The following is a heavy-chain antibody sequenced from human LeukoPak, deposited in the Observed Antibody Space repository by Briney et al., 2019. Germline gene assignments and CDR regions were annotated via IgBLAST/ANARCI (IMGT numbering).Heavy chain of an antibody. CDR2: ISYDGSNK. D-gene: IGHD1-26*01. V-gene: IGHV3-30-3*01. CDR1: GFTFSSYA. J-gene: IGHJ4*02. CDR3: ARDLVGAHFDY. Sequence: GGSLRLSCAASGFTFSSYAMHWVRQAPGKGLEWVAVISYDGSNKYYADSVKGRFTISRDNSKNTLYLQMNSLRAEDTAVYYCARDLVGAHFDYWGQGTLVTVSS.